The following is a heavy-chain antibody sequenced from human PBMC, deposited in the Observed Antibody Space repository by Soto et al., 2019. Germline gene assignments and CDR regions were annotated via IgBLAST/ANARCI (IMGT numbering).Heavy chain of an antibody. CDR1: GFTFSSYG. CDR2: ISYDGSNK. J-gene: IGHJ6*02. V-gene: IGHV3-30*18. Sequence: PGGSLRLSCAASGFTFSSYGMHWVRQAPGKGLEWVAVISYDGSNKYYADSVKGRFTISRDNSKNTLYLQVNSLRAEDTAVYYCAKDVLRFLEWLAFYGMDVWGQGTTVTVSS. CDR3: AKDVLRFLEWLAFYGMDV. D-gene: IGHD3-3*01.